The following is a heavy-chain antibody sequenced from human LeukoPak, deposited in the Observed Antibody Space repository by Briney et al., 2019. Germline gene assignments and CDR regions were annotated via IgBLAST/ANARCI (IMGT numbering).Heavy chain of an antibody. D-gene: IGHD4-17*01. V-gene: IGHV3-23*01. CDR2: ISGSGVST. Sequence: PGGSLRPSCAASGFTFSTYVMSWVRQAPGKGLEWVSVISGSGVSTYYADSVKGRFTISRDNSKSTLYLQMASLSAEDTAVYYCAKVPYGVPTLSGYFDYWGQGTLVTVSS. J-gene: IGHJ4*02. CDR1: GFTFSTYV. CDR3: AKVPYGVPTLSGYFDY.